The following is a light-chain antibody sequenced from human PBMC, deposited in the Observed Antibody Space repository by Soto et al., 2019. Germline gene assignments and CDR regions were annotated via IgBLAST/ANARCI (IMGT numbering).Light chain of an antibody. J-gene: IGKJ5*01. CDR2: AAS. V-gene: IGKV1-39*01. CDR1: QSISSY. CDR3: QQSYSTPPIT. Sequence: DIQMTQSPSSLSASVGDRVTITCRASQSISSYLNWYQQKPGKAPKLLIYAASSLQSGVPSRFSGSGSWNEFTLTISSLQPEDFATYYCQQSYSTPPITFGQGTRLEIK.